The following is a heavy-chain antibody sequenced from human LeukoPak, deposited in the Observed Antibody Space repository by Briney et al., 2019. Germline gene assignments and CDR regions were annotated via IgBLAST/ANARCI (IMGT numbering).Heavy chain of an antibody. Sequence: GSSVKVSCKPSGGTFSSYAISWVRQPPGQGLEWMGRIIPIFGIANYAQKFQGRVTITADKSTSTAYMELSSLRSEDTAVYYCARDHFPHVYYYDSSGYLAGMDVWGQGTTVTVSS. D-gene: IGHD3-22*01. V-gene: IGHV1-69*04. CDR1: GGTFSSYA. CDR2: IIPIFGIA. J-gene: IGHJ6*02. CDR3: ARDHFPHVYYYDSSGYLAGMDV.